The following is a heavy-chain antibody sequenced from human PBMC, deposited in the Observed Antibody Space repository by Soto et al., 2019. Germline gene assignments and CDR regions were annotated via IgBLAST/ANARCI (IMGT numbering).Heavy chain of an antibody. CDR3: ASQDKLLTNWFDP. D-gene: IGHD1-7*01. V-gene: IGHV3-48*01. CDR1: GFTFSSYS. CDR2: ISSSSSTI. J-gene: IGHJ5*02. Sequence: GGSLRLSCAASGFTFSSYSMNWVRQAPGKGLEWVSYISSSSSTIYYADSVKGRFTISRDNAKNSLYLQMNSLRAEDTAVYYCASQDKLLTNWFDPWGQGTLVTVSS.